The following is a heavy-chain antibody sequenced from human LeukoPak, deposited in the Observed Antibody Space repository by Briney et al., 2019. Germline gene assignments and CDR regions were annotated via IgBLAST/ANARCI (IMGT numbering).Heavy chain of an antibody. Sequence: SETLSLTCAVYGGSLSGYYWSWIRQPPGKGLEWIGYIYYSGSTNYNPSLKSRVTISVDTSKNQFSLKLSSVTAADTAVYYCARGRIMSVWFDPWGQGTLVTVSS. CDR3: ARGRIMSVWFDP. V-gene: IGHV4-59*01. CDR2: IYYSGST. J-gene: IGHJ5*02. CDR1: GGSLSGYY.